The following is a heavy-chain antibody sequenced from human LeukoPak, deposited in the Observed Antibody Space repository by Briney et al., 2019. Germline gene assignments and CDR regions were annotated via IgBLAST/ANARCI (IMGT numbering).Heavy chain of an antibody. J-gene: IGHJ5*02. CDR1: GYTFTSYY. Sequence: ASVKVACKASGYTFTSYYMHWVRQAPGQGLEWMGWINPNSGGTNYAQKFQGRVTMTRDTSISTAYMELSRLRSDDTAVYYCARTRDYWGNWFDPWGQGTLVTVSS. V-gene: IGHV1-2*02. CDR2: INPNSGGT. D-gene: IGHD4-17*01. CDR3: ARTRDYWGNWFDP.